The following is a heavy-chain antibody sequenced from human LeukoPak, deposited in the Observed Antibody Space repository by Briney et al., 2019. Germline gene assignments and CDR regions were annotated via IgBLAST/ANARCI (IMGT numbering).Heavy chain of an antibody. Sequence: GSLRLSCAASGFTFSSYAMSWIRQPPGKGLEWIGYIYYSGSTNYNPSLKSRVTISVDTSKNQFSLKLSSVTAADTAVYYCARVVAPYYYGMDVWGQGTTVTVSS. CDR1: GFTFSSYA. CDR2: IYYSGST. D-gene: IGHD2-15*01. V-gene: IGHV4-59*01. J-gene: IGHJ6*02. CDR3: ARVVAPYYYGMDV.